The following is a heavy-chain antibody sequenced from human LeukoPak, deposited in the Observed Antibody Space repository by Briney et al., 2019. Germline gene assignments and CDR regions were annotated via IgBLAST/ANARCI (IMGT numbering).Heavy chain of an antibody. CDR1: GFTFSSYS. D-gene: IGHD6-19*01. CDR3: ARDPDNRRGAAVAGTGRDY. Sequence: GGSLRLSCAASGFTFSSYSMNWVRQAPGKGLEWFSSISSSSSYIYYADSVKGRFTISRDNAKNSLYLQMNSLRAEDTAVYYCARDPDNRRGAAVAGTGRDYWGQGTLVTVSS. V-gene: IGHV3-21*01. CDR2: ISSSSSYI. J-gene: IGHJ4*02.